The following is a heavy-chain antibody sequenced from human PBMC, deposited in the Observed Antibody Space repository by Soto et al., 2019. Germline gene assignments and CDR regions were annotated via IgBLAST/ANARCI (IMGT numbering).Heavy chain of an antibody. J-gene: IGHJ6*02. V-gene: IGHV5-51*01. D-gene: IGHD2-15*01. CDR3: ARQDCSGGSCYSSPSGMDV. CDR2: IYPGDSDT. CDR1: GYSFTSYW. Sequence: GESLKISCKGSGYSFTSYWIGWVRQMPGKGLEWMGIIYPGDSDTRYSPSFQGQVTISADKSISTAYLQWSSLKASDTAMYYCARQDCSGGSCYSSPSGMDVWGQGTTVTVSS.